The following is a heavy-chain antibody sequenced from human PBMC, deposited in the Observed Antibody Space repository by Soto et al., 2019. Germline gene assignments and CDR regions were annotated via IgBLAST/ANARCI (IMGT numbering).Heavy chain of an antibody. CDR2: IIPIFGTA. CDR1: GGTFSSYS. D-gene: IGHD1-26*01. Sequence: QVQLVQSGAEVKKPGSSVTVSCKASGGTFSSYSINWVRQAPGQGLEWMGEIIPIFGTANYAQKFQGRVTITADESTSTAYMELSSLRPEDTAVYYCARDGGRHSGGIDYWGQGTLVTGSS. V-gene: IGHV1-69*01. CDR3: ARDGGRHSGGIDY. J-gene: IGHJ4*02.